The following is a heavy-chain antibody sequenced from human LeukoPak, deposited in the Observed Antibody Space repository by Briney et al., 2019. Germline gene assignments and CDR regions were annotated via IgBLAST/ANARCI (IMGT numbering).Heavy chain of an antibody. CDR3: ARDCDTNSRYSWFDP. CDR2: IWSDGIKT. J-gene: IGHJ5*02. V-gene: IGHV3-33*01. Sequence: GGSLRLSCAASGFTFSSFGTHWVRQAPGKGLEWVAVIWSDGIKTYYGDSVKGRFTISRDTSRDTVYLQMNSLRAEDTAVYYCARDCDTNSRYSWFDPWGQGTLVTVSS. D-gene: IGHD6-13*01. CDR1: GFTFSSFG.